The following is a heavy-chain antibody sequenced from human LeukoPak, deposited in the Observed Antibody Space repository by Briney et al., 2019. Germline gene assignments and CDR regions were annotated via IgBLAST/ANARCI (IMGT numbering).Heavy chain of an antibody. J-gene: IGHJ6*03. CDR2: IYGSESS. D-gene: IGHD6-19*01. V-gene: IGHV4-4*07. CDR1: GGSINTYF. Sequence: SETLSLTCAVSGGSINTYFWTWIRQPAGKGLEWIGRIYGSESSTYNPSLQSRVSMSLDTSKNQFSLSLTSVTAADTAVYYCARDRTRNKQWLPPDVWGKGTTVTISS. CDR3: ARDRTRNKQWLPPDV.